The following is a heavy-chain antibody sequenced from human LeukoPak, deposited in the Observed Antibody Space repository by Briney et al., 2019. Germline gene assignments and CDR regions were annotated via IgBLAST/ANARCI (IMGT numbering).Heavy chain of an antibody. Sequence: SETLSLTCTVSGGSISSYYWSWIRQPPGKGLEWIGYIYYSGSTNCNPSLKSRVTISVDTSKNQFSLKLSSVTAADTAVYYCARGSDFWSGYSFDYWGQGTLVTVSS. D-gene: IGHD3-3*01. J-gene: IGHJ4*02. CDR1: GGSISSYY. V-gene: IGHV4-59*01. CDR3: ARGSDFWSGYSFDY. CDR2: IYYSGST.